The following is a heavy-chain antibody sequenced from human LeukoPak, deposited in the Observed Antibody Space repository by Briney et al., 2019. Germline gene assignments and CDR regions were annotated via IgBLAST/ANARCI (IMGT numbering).Heavy chain of an antibody. CDR1: GFTFSSYS. CDR2: ISSSSSFT. CDR3: ARDGMGSGYDFDY. Sequence: GGSLRLSCAASGFTFSSYSMNWVRQAPGKGLEWVSSISSSSSFTYHADSVKGRFTISRDNAKNSLYLQMNSLRVEDTAVYYCARDGMGSGYDFDYWGQGTLVTVSS. V-gene: IGHV3-21*01. J-gene: IGHJ4*02. D-gene: IGHD5-12*01.